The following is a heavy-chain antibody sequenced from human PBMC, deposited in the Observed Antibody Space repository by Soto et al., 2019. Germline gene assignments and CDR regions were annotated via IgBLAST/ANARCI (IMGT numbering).Heavy chain of an antibody. CDR2: ISYDGRNK. CDR3: ARDEPTGYSYAYGDY. CDR1: GFTFSSYA. Sequence: QVQLVESGGGVVQPGRSLRLSCAASGFTFSSYAMHWVRQAPGKGLEWVAVISYDGRNKYYADSVKGRFTISRDNSKKTLYRQMNSLRAEDTAVYYCARDEPTGYSYAYGDYWGQGTLVTVSS. V-gene: IGHV3-30*04. J-gene: IGHJ4*02. D-gene: IGHD5-18*01.